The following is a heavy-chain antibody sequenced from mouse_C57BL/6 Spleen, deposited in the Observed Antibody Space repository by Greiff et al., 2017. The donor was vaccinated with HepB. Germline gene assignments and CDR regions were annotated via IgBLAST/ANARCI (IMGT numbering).Heavy chain of an antibody. CDR2: IDPNSGGT. V-gene: IGHV1-72*01. J-gene: IGHJ4*01. CDR1: GYTFTSYW. CDR3: ARYDGYYGGAMDY. Sequence: QVQLQQPGAELVKPGASVKLSCKASGYTFTSYWMHWVKQRPGRGLEWIGRIDPNSGGTKYNEKFKSKATLTVDKPSSTAYMQLSSLTSEDSAVYYCARYDGYYGGAMDYWGQGTSVTVSS. D-gene: IGHD2-3*01.